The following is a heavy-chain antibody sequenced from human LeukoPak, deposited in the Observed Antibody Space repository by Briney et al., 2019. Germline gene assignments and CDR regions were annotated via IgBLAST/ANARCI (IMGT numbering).Heavy chain of an antibody. CDR1: GFIFTNYY. D-gene: IGHD3-22*01. V-gene: IGHV1-46*01. J-gene: IGHJ4*02. CDR3: ARGPYFDPAALFYD. CDR2: INPDTGST. Sequence: ASVKVSCKASGFIFTNYYMHWVRHAPGQGPEWMGIINPDTGSTTYAQKFQGRVAMTRDTSTRTIHMELSSLRSEDTAVYYCARGPYFDPAALFYDWGQGTLVSVSS.